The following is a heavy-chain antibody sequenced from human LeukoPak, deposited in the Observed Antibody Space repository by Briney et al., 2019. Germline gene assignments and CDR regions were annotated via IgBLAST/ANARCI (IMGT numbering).Heavy chain of an antibody. J-gene: IGHJ5*02. CDR1: GGSISSGGYY. V-gene: IGHV4-31*03. CDR2: IYYSGST. Sequence: KPSETLSLTCTVSGGSISSGGYYWSWIRQHPGKGLEWIGYIYYSGSTYYNPSLKSRVTISVDASKNQFSLELSSVTAADTAVYYCARLKEKVVITQLYNWFDPWGQGTLVTVSS. CDR3: ARLKEKVVITQLYNWFDP. D-gene: IGHD3-22*01.